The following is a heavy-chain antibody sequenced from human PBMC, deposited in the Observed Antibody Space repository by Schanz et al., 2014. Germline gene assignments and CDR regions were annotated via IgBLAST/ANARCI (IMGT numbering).Heavy chain of an antibody. D-gene: IGHD1-26*01. CDR1: DDSISKYY. CDR2: IYTSGST. CDR3: ARYTGAYFDY. V-gene: IGHV4-4*07. J-gene: IGHJ4*02. Sequence: QVQLQESGPGLVKPSETLSLTCTVSDDSISKYYWSWIRQPAGKGLEWIGRIYTSGSTNYNPSLKSRVTMSVDTSKNQSSLRLSSVTAADTAVYYCARYTGAYFDYWGQGTLVTVSS.